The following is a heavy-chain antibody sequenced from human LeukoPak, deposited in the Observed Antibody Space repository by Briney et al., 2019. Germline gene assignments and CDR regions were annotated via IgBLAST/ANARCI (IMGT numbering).Heavy chain of an antibody. V-gene: IGHV1-2*02. CDR3: ARDRGYYYGSGSYYNGGFDY. Sequence: VASVKVSCKASGYTFTGYYMHWVRQAPGQGLEWMGWINPNSGGTNYAQKFQGRVTMTRDTSISTAYMELSRLRSDDTAVYYCARDRGYYYGSGSYYNGGFDYWGQGTLVTVSS. D-gene: IGHD3-10*01. CDR2: INPNSGGT. CDR1: GYTFTGYY. J-gene: IGHJ4*02.